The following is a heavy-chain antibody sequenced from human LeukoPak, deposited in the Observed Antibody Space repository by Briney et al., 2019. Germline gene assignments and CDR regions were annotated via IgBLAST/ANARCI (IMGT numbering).Heavy chain of an antibody. CDR2: INSEGSTI. J-gene: IGHJ4*02. Sequence: GGSLRLSCAGSGITFSTYWMHWVRQAPGKGLVWVSRINSEGSTISYADSVKGRFTISRDNAKITLFLQMNSLRAEDTAVYYCARISSDSISYYDHWGQGTLVTVSS. D-gene: IGHD3-22*01. CDR1: GITFSTYW. CDR3: ARISSDSISYYDH. V-gene: IGHV3-74*01.